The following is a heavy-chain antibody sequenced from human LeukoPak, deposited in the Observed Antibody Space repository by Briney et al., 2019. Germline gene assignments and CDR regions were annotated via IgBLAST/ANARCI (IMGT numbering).Heavy chain of an antibody. D-gene: IGHD6-19*01. Sequence: PSETLSLTCTVSGYSISTGYYWDWIRQPPGKGLEWIGTFYHGGSTYYNPSLKSRVTISVDTSKNQFSLKLTSMTAADTAMYYCARGYSSGGLDYWGQGTLVTVSS. CDR3: ARGYSSGGLDY. CDR2: FYHGGST. J-gene: IGHJ4*02. CDR1: GYSISTGYY. V-gene: IGHV4-38-2*02.